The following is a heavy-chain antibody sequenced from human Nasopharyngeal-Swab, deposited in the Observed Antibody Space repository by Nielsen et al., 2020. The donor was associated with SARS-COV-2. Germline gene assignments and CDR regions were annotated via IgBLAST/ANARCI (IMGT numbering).Heavy chain of an antibody. CDR2: IGVTSSTR. V-gene: IGHV3-48*04. CDR1: GFIFSNYN. Sequence: GGSLRLSCAASGFIFSNYNMNWVRQAPGKGLEWVSYIGVTSSTRYYADSLRGRFTISRDNAKNSLYLQMNSLRAEDTAVYYCARGGSSWPHWYFDLWGRGTLVT. CDR3: ARGGSSWPHWYFDL. D-gene: IGHD6-13*01. J-gene: IGHJ2*01.